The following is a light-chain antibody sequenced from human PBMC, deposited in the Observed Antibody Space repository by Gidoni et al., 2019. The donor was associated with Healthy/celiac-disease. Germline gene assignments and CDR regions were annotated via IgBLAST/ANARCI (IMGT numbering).Light chain of an antibody. J-gene: IGKJ1*01. CDR1: QGISSY. V-gene: IGKV1-8*01. CDR3: QQYYSYPWT. CDR2: AAS. Sequence: IRITQSPSSLSASTGDRVTITCRASQGISSYLAWYQQKPGKAPKLLIYAASTLQSGVPSRFSGSGSGTDFTLTISCLQSEDFATYYCQQYYSYPWTFGQGTKVEIK.